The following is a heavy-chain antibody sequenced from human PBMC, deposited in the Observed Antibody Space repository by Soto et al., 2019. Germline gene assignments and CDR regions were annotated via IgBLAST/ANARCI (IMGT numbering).Heavy chain of an antibody. V-gene: IGHV1-69*06. J-gene: IGHJ4*02. CDR2: IIPIFGTA. D-gene: IGHD2-15*01. CDR3: ASLAPVVVAATAYFDY. CDR1: GGTFSSYA. Sequence: SVKVSCKASGGTFSSYAISWVRQAPGQGLEWMGGIIPIFGTANYAQKFQGRVTITADKSTSTAYMELSSLRSEDTAVYYCASLAPVVVAATAYFDYWRQGTLVPVSS.